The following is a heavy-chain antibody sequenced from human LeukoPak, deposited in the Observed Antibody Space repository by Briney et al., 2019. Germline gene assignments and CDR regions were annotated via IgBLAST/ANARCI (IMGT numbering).Heavy chain of an antibody. CDR3: ARDLAGYSQAFDI. D-gene: IGHD1-26*01. Sequence: GGSLRLSCAASGFTFSSYGMHWVRQAPGEGLEWVAVIWYDGSNKYYADSVKGRFTISRDNSKNTLYLQMNSLRAEDTAVYYCARDLAGYSQAFDIWGQGTMVTVSS. CDR2: IWYDGSNK. J-gene: IGHJ3*02. CDR1: GFTFSSYG. V-gene: IGHV3-33*01.